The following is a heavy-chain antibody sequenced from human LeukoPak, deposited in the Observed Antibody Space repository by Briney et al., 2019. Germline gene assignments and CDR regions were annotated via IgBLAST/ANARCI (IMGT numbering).Heavy chain of an antibody. Sequence: PGGSLRLSCAASGFTSSSYEMNWVRQAPGKGLEWVSYISSSGSTIYYADSVKGRFTISRDNAKNSLYLQMNSLRAEDTAVYYCARDPTAAAGTFSYFDYWGQGTLVTVSS. CDR2: ISSSGSTI. CDR3: ARDPTAAAGTFSYFDY. J-gene: IGHJ4*02. CDR1: GFTSSSYE. D-gene: IGHD6-13*01. V-gene: IGHV3-48*03.